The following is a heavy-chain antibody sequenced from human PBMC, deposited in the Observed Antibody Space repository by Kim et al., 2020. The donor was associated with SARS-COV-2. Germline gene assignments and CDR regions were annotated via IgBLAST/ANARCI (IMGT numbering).Heavy chain of an antibody. CDR1: GYTFTSYA. CDR2: INAGNGNT. Sequence: ASVKVSCKASGYTFTSYAMHWVRQAPGQRLEWMGWINAGNGNTKYSQKFQGRVTITRDTSASTAYMELSSLRSEDTAVYYCARNIAARDYYYYGMDVWGQGTTVTVSS. V-gene: IGHV1-3*01. D-gene: IGHD6-6*01. J-gene: IGHJ6*02. CDR3: ARNIAARDYYYYGMDV.